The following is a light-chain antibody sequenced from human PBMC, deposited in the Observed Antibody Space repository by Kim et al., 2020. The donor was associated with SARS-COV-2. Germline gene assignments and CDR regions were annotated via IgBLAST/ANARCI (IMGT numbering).Light chain of an antibody. CDR3: QQYNNWPRT. J-gene: IGKJ4*01. V-gene: IGKV3-15*01. CDR2: GAS. CDR1: QNVNSN. Sequence: EIAMTQSPATLSVSPGERATLSCRASQNVNSNLVWYQQKPGQAPRLLIYGASARATGIPDRFSGSGSGTEFTLTIRSLQPEDFALYYCQQYNNWPRTFGGGTKVDIK.